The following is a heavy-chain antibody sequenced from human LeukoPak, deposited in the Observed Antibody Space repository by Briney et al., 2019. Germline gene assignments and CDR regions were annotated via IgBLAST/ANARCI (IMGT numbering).Heavy chain of an antibody. CDR3: ARDGRAYGSGSCYLDY. CDR1: GFTFSSYA. J-gene: IGHJ4*02. CDR2: ISYDGSNK. V-gene: IGHV3-30-3*01. D-gene: IGHD3-10*01. Sequence: GRSLRLSCAASGFTFSSYAMHWVRQAPGKGLEWVAVISYDGSNKYYADSVKGRFTISRDNSKNTLYLQMNSLRAEDTAVYYCARDGRAYGSGSCYLDYWGQGTLVTVSS.